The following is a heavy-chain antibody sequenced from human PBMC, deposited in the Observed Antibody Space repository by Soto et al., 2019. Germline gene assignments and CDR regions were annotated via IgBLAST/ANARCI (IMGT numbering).Heavy chain of an antibody. D-gene: IGHD6-19*01. CDR2: IYYSGST. V-gene: IGHV4-39*01. J-gene: IGHJ4*02. CDR3: ARAPYSSGWDY. CDR1: GGSISSSSYY. Sequence: SETLSLTCTVSGGSISSSSYYWGWIRQPPGKGLEWIGSIYYSGSTYYNPSLKSRVTISVDTSKNQFSLKLSSVTAADTAVYYCARAPYSSGWDYWGQGTLVTVS.